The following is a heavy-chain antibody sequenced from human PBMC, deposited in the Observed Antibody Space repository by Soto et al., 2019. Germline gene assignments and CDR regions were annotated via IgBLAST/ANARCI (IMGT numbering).Heavy chain of an antibody. V-gene: IGHV4-34*01. Sequence: TLSLTCAVYGGSFSGYYWSWIRQPPGKGLEWIGEINHSGSTNYNPSLKSRVTISVDTSKSQFSLKLSSVTAADTAVYYCAGCLYYYDSSGLNYYGMDVWGQGTTVTVSS. J-gene: IGHJ6*02. CDR3: AGCLYYYDSSGLNYYGMDV. CDR1: GGSFSGYY. CDR2: INHSGST. D-gene: IGHD3-22*01.